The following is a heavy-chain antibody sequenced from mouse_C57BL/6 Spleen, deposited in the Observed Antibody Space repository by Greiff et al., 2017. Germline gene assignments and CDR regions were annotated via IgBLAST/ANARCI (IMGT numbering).Heavy chain of an antibody. CDR1: GYTFTSYW. CDR3: SRSGGPYWYFDV. V-gene: IGHV1-52*01. J-gene: IGHJ1*03. D-gene: IGHD3-1*01. CDR2: IDPSDSET. Sequence: VQLQQPGAELVRPGSSVKLSCKASGYTFTSYWMHWVKQRPIQGLEWIGNIDPSDSETHYNQKFKDKATLTVDKSSSTAYMQLSSLTSEDSAVYYCSRSGGPYWYFDVWGTGTTVTVSS.